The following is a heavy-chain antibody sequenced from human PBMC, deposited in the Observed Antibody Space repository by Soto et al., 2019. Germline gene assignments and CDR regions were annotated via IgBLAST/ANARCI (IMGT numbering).Heavy chain of an antibody. V-gene: IGHV3-21*01. D-gene: IGHD3-22*01. CDR3: ARETYDYDSRGYTHY. CDR1: GVTFSSCS. Sequence: PVGSLRLSFAASGVTFSSCSMNWVRPAPGKGLEWVSSISSSSSYIYYADSVKGRFTISRDNAKNSLYLQMNSLRAEDTAVYYCARETYDYDSRGYTHYWGKVTLVT. CDR2: ISSSSSYI. J-gene: IGHJ4*02.